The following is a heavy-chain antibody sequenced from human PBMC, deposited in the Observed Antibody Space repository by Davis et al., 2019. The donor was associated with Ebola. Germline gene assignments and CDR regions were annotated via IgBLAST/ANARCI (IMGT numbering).Heavy chain of an antibody. CDR3: AKDTPNIWFDV. J-gene: IGHJ3*01. D-gene: IGHD2-15*01. CDR2: LGTSADT. Sequence: GGSLRLSCAASGFVFRNYVMSWVRQAPGKGLEWVSTLGTSADTYYADSVKGRFTISRDNSKNTLYLQMNGLRVEDTAIYCCAKDTPNIWFDVWGQGTMVAVSS. V-gene: IGHV3-23*01. CDR1: GFVFRNYV.